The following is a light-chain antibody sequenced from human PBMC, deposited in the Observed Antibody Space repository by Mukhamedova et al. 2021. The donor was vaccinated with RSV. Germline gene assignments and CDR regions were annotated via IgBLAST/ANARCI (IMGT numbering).Light chain of an antibody. CDR1: SVLYSSNNKNY. CDR3: QQYYSTLFT. V-gene: IGKV4-1*01. CDR2: WAS. J-gene: IGKJ3*01. Sequence: SVLYSSNNKNYLAWYQQKPGQPPKLLIYWASTRESGVPDRFSGSGSGTDFTLTISSLQAEDVAVYYCQQYYSTLFTFGPGTKV.